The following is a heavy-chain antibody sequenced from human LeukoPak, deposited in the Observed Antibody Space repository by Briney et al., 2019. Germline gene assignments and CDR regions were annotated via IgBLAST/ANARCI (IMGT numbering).Heavy chain of an antibody. D-gene: IGHD6-19*01. CDR3: ARGGIAVAVDY. V-gene: IGHV4-4*07. Sequence: SETLSLTCTVSGGSTDGYHWNWIRRPAGKGLEWIGRIYISGSTNYNPSLESRVIMSIDTSKNQFSLNLSSATAADTAVCFCARGGIAVAVDYWGQGTLVTVSS. J-gene: IGHJ4*02. CDR1: GGSTDGYH. CDR2: IYISGST.